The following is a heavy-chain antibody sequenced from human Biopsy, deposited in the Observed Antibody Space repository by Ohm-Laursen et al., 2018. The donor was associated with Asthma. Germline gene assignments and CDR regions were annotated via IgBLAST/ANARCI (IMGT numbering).Heavy chain of an antibody. CDR2: INSGGTS. CDR3: ARGDSSNWSHYYFDY. CDR1: GFAVSRDY. V-gene: IGHV3-53*01. Sequence: SLRLSCAASGFAVSRDYMFWVRQAPGKGLEWVSVINSGGTSHTADSVRGRFTISRDYSKNTLYLQMHSLRAEDTAVYYCARGDSSNWSHYYFDYWGQGTLATVSS. J-gene: IGHJ4*02. D-gene: IGHD3-22*01.